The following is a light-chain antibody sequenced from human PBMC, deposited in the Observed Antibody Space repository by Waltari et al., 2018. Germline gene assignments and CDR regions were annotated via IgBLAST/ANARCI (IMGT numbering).Light chain of an antibody. Sequence: QSVLTQPPSVSAAPGQKVSISCSGSSSNIGKNYVSWYQQLPGTAPKLIIYDKNKRPSGIPDRFSGSKSGTSATLGITGLQTGDEADYYCATWDSSLSVGHVVFGGGTKLTVL. V-gene: IGLV1-51*01. CDR1: SSNIGKNY. CDR2: DKN. J-gene: IGLJ2*01. CDR3: ATWDSSLSVGHVV.